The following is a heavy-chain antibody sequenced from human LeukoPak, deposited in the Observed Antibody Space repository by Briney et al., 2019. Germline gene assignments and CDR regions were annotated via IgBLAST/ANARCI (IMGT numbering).Heavy chain of an antibody. CDR3: AKTGSVNTWGAFDY. Sequence: PGGSLRLSCAASGFTFSSYAMSWVRQAPGKGLEWVSAISGGGGRTYYADSVKGRFTISRDNSKNTLHLQMNSLRAEDTAVYFCAKTGSVNTWGAFDYWSQGTLVTVSS. CDR2: ISGGGGRT. D-gene: IGHD4-17*01. J-gene: IGHJ4*02. CDR1: GFTFSSYA. V-gene: IGHV3-23*01.